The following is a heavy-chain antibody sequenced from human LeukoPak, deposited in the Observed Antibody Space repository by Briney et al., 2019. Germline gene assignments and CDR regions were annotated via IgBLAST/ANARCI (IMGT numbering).Heavy chain of an antibody. J-gene: IGHJ6*03. CDR3: ARDSRGRGIQLWKSSGYYSYMDV. D-gene: IGHD3-22*01. CDR2: INPSGGST. CDR1: GYTFTSYY. V-gene: IGHV1-46*01. Sequence: GASVKVSCKASGYTFTSYYMHWVRQAPGQGLEWMGIINPSGGSTSYAQKFQGRVTMTTDTSTSTAYMELRSLRSDDTAVYFCARDSRGRGIQLWKSSGYYSYMDVWGEGTTVSISS.